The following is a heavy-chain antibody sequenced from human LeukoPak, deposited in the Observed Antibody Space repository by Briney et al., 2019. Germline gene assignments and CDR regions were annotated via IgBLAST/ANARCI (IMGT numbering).Heavy chain of an antibody. CDR3: ASSGSYRFAY. Sequence: GGSVRLSCAASGFTFNSYCMKWVRQAPGKGREGVSHITSGGTYMLYTVSVKVSFTISRDNAKNSLYLQMNSLRDADTAVSYCASSGSYRFAYWGQGTLVTVSS. V-gene: IGHV3-21*05. CDR2: ITSGGTYM. J-gene: IGHJ4*02. CDR1: GFTFNSYC. D-gene: IGHD1-26*01.